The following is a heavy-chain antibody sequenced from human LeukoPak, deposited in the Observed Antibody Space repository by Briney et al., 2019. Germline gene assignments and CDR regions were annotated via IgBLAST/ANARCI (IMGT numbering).Heavy chain of an antibody. D-gene: IGHD3-10*01. CDR1: GFTFSSYS. CDR3: AKRGTMVRRLYYMDV. J-gene: IGHJ6*03. Sequence: GGSLRLSCAASGFTFSSYSMNWVRQAPGKGLEWVSSISSSSSYIYYADSVKGRFTISRDNSKNTLYLQMNSLRAEDTAVYYCAKRGTMVRRLYYMDVWGKGTTVTISS. CDR2: ISSSSSYI. V-gene: IGHV3-21*01.